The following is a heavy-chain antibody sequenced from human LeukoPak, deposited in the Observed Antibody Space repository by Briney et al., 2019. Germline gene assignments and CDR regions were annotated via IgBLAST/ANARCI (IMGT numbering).Heavy chain of an antibody. CDR1: GYTFTGYY. CDR3: ARDQGSLTRSWYTGY. D-gene: IGHD6-13*01. Sequence: ASVKVFCKDSGYTFTGYYMHWVRQAPEQGLEWMGRINPYSGDTNFAQKFQGRVTMTRDTSITTAYMDLSSLTPDDTAVYFCARDQGSLTRSWYTGYWGQGTQVTVSS. J-gene: IGHJ4*02. CDR2: INPYSGDT. V-gene: IGHV1-2*06.